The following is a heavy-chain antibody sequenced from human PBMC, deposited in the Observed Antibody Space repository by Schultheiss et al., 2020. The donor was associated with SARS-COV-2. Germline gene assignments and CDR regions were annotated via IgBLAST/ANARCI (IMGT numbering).Heavy chain of an antibody. D-gene: IGHD4-17*01. CDR1: GFTFSNYA. CDR3: ARDAAGDYVSLYYYYGMDV. V-gene: IGHV3-30*04. CDR2: ILYDGSKK. J-gene: IGHJ6*02. Sequence: GGSLRLSCAASGFTFSNYAMHWVRQAPGKGLEWVAVILYDGSKKYYKNSVKGRFTISRDNSKNTLYLQMNSLRPEDTAVYYCARDAAGDYVSLYYYYGMDVWGQGTTVTVSS.